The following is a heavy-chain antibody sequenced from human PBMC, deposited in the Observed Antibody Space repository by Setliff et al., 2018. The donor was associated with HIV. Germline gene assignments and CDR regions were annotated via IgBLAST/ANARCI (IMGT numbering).Heavy chain of an antibody. CDR2: IHQSGTA. V-gene: IGHV4-39*01. J-gene: IGHJ4*01. CDR1: GVSVNNDDDY. CDR3: ARQVGEGKWYLDS. D-gene: IGHD1-26*01. Sequence: SETLSLTCAVSGVSVNNDDDYWGWIRQPPGKGLEWIAIIHQSGTAHKRPSLKSRVTISIDTSENLFSLKLSGVTAADTAIYHCARQVGEGKWYLDSWGHGTLVTVSS.